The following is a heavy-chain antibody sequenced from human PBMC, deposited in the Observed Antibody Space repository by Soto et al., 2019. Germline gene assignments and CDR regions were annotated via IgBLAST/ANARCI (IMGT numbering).Heavy chain of an antibody. CDR1: GGSISSYY. Sequence: QVQLQESGPGLVKPSETLSLTCTVSGGSISSYYWSWIRQPPGKGLEWIGYIYYSGSTNYNPSLKSRVTISVDTSKNQFSLKLSSVTAADTAVYYCARMGGYSSAIYHFDYWGQGTLVTVSS. J-gene: IGHJ4*02. D-gene: IGHD5-18*01. V-gene: IGHV4-59*01. CDR2: IYYSGST. CDR3: ARMGGYSSAIYHFDY.